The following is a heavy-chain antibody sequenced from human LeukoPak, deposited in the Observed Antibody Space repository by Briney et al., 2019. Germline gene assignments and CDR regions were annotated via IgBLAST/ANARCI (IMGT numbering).Heavy chain of an antibody. Sequence: GGSLRLSCAASGFTFTSYAMHWVRQAPGRGLEWVAVISYDGSNKYYADSVKGRFTISRDNSKNTLYLQMNSLRAEDTAVYYCAKDWGNWNDGESIFDYWGQGTLVTVSS. CDR1: GFTFTSYA. J-gene: IGHJ4*02. CDR2: ISYDGSNK. D-gene: IGHD1-1*01. V-gene: IGHV3-30*04. CDR3: AKDWGNWNDGESIFDY.